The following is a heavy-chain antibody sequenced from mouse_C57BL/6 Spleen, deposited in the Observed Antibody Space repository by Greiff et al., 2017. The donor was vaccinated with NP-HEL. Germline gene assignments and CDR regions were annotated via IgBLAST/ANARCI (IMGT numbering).Heavy chain of an antibody. CDR2: IDPSDSYT. CDR1: GYTFTSYW. V-gene: IGHV1-59*01. Sequence: QVQLQQPGAELVRPGTSVKLSCKASGYTFTSYWMHWVKQRPGQGLEWIGLIDPSDSYTNYNQKFKGKATLTVDTSSSTAYMQLSSLTSEDSAVYYCARSIAYDGYWDYWGQGTTLTVSS. CDR3: ARSIAYDGYWDY. D-gene: IGHD2-3*01. J-gene: IGHJ2*01.